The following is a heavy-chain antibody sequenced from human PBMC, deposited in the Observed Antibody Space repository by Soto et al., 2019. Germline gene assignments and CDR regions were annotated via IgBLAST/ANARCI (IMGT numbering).Heavy chain of an antibody. V-gene: IGHV1-3*01. J-gene: IGHJ6*02. D-gene: IGHD3-10*01. CDR3: ARDPSGYYGMDV. CDR2: INPGNGNT. Sequence: SVKVSCKASGYTFTSYAMHWVRQAPGQRLEWMGWINPGNGNTKYSQNFQGRVTITRDTSARTAYMELSSLRSEDTAVYYCARDPSGYYGMDVWGQGTTVAVSS. CDR1: GYTFTSYA.